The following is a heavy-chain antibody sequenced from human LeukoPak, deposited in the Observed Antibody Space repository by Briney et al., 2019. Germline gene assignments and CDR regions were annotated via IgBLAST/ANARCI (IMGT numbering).Heavy chain of an antibody. D-gene: IGHD2-2*01. CDR3: AKPEGYCSSTSCSWGAFDI. J-gene: IGHJ3*02. CDR1: GFNLSSYA. Sequence: GGSLRLSFAASGFNLSSYAMSWVRQAPGKGLEWVSAISGNGGSTYYADSVKGRFTISRDNSKNTLYLQMNSLRAEDTAVYYCAKPEGYCSSTSCSWGAFDIWGQGTMVTVSS. V-gene: IGHV3-23*01. CDR2: ISGNGGST.